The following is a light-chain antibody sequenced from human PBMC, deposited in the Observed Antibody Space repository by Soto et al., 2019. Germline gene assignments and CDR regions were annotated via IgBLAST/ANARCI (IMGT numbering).Light chain of an antibody. J-gene: IGLJ1*01. CDR1: SSNIGAGYD. CDR2: GNS. CDR3: QSYDSSLSGYV. Sequence: QSVLTQPPSVSGAPGQRVTISCTGSSSNIGAGYDVHWYQQLPGTAPKLLIYGNSNRPSGVPDRFSGPKSGTSASLAITGLQAEDEADDYCQSYDSSLSGYVFGTGTKVTVL. V-gene: IGLV1-40*01.